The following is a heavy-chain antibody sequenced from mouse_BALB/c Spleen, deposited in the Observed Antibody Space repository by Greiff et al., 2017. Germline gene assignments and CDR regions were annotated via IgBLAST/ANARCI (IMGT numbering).Heavy chain of an antibody. J-gene: IGHJ4*01. D-gene: IGHD1-2*01. V-gene: IGHV5-17*02. CDR2: ISSGSSTI. Sequence: EVQLVESGGGLVQPGGSRKLSCAASGFPFRSFGMHWVRKAPEKGLEWVAYISSGSSTIYYADTVKGRFTIARDNPKNTLFLQMTSLRSEDTAMYYCARNLYYGYNYAIDYWGQGTSVTVSS. CDR3: ARNLYYGYNYAIDY. CDR1: GFPFRSFG.